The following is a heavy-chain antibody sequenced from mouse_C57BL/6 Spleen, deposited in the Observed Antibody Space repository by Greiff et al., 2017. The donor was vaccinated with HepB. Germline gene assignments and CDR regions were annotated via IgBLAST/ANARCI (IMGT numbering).Heavy chain of an antibody. CDR2: ISSGGSYT. J-gene: IGHJ4*01. D-gene: IGHD2-4*01. CDR1: GFTFSSYG. CDR3: ARRFYDYDGYAMDY. Sequence: DVMLVESGGDLVKPGGSLKLSCAASGFTFSSYGMSWVRQTPDKRLEWVATISSGGSYTYYPDSVKGRFTISRDNAKNTLYLQMSSLKSEDTAMYYCARRFYDYDGYAMDYWGQGTSVTVSS. V-gene: IGHV5-6*02.